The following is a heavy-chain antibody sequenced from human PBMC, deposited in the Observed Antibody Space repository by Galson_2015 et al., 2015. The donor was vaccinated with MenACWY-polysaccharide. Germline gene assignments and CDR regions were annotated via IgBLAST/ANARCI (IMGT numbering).Heavy chain of an antibody. Sequence: SLRLSCAASGFTFSGYGMHWVRQAPGKGLEWVAVISYDGSNKYYADSVKGRFTISRDNSKNTLYLQMNSLRAEDTAVYYCAKTMYSSSCFDYWGQGTLVTVSS. CDR3: AKTMYSSSCFDY. V-gene: IGHV3-30*18. CDR1: GFTFSGYG. D-gene: IGHD6-13*01. J-gene: IGHJ4*02. CDR2: ISYDGSNK.